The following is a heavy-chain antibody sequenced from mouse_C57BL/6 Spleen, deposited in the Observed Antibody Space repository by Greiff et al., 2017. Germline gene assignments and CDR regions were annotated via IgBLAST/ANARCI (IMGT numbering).Heavy chain of an antibody. CDR1: GYTFTSYW. CDR2: IDPSDSYT. V-gene: IGHV1-50*01. D-gene: IGHD2-3*01. CDR3: ARRVDGYYVNYAMDY. Sequence: QVQLQQPGAELVKPGASVKLSCKASGYTFTSYWMQWVKQRPGQGLEWIGEIDPSDSYTNYNQKFTGKATLTVDTSSSTAYMQLSSLTSEDSAVYYCARRVDGYYVNYAMDYWGQGTSVTVSS. J-gene: IGHJ4*01.